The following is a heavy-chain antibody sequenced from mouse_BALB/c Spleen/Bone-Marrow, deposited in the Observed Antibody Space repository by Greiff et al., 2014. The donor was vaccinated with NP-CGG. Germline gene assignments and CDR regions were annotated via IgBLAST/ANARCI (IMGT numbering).Heavy chain of an antibody. Sequence: VQLQQSGAELVKPGASVKLSCTASGFNIKDTYMHWVKQRPEQGLEWIGRIDPANGNTKFDPKFQGKATITADTSSNTAYLQLSSLTSEDTAVYCCALYYDYDVDYWGQGTTLTVSS. V-gene: IGHV14-3*02. J-gene: IGHJ2*01. CDR1: GFNIKDTY. CDR2: IDPANGNT. CDR3: ALYYDYDVDY. D-gene: IGHD2-4*01.